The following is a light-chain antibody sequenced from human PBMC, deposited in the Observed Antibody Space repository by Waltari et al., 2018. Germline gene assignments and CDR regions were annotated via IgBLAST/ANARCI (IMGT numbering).Light chain of an antibody. CDR2: AAA. J-gene: IGKJ1*01. CDR3: HQYGSSIRS. Sequence: EIVLTQSPGTLSLSPGATAILSCSASQNVSQNHVDWFQVKPGQPPRLLIYAAANRAPGVPVKFSGRGSGTDFSLTILIVEPEDFAVYSCHQYGSSIRSFGQGTKVEVK. V-gene: IGKV3-20*01. CDR1: QNVSQNH.